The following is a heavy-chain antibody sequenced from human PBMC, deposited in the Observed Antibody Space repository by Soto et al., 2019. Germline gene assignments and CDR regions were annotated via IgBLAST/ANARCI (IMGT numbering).Heavy chain of an antibody. CDR2: IIPIIGII. V-gene: IGHV1-69*08. D-gene: IGHD3-22*01. CDR1: GGTFRTYT. J-gene: IGHJ5*02. Sequence: QVQLVQSGAEGEKPGSSVKVSCQASGGTFRTYTITLGGPAPGQGLGWMGRIIPIIGIINYAQKFQGRVTITADKFTGTAYMELTRLRSDDTAVYYCAGDPDSHYNDSHASSYPWGQGTLVTVSS. CDR3: AGDPDSHYNDSHASSYP.